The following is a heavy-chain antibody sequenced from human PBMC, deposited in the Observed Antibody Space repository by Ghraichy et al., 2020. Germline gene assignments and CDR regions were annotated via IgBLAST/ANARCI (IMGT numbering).Heavy chain of an antibody. Sequence: GGSLRLSCAASGFTFSSYWMSWVRQAPGKGLEWVANIKQDGSEKYYVDSVKGRFTISRDNAKNSLYLQMNSLRAEDTAVYYCARGLAPIGITMVRGVIALMDVWGQGTTVTVSS. V-gene: IGHV3-7*03. D-gene: IGHD3-10*01. CDR3: ARGLAPIGITMVRGVIALMDV. CDR2: IKQDGSEK. CDR1: GFTFSSYW. J-gene: IGHJ6*02.